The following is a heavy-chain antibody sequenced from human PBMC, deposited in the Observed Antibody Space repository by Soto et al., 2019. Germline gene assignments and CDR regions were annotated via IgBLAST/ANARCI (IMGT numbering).Heavy chain of an antibody. Sequence: GGSLRLSCAASGFTFSSYAMSWVRQAPGKGLEWVSAISGSGGSTYYADSVKGRFTISRDNSKNTLYLQMNSLRAEDTAVYYCASFSTYRRFLEWLDAFDIWGQGTMVTVSS. D-gene: IGHD3-3*01. CDR3: ASFSTYRRFLEWLDAFDI. J-gene: IGHJ3*02. CDR1: GFTFSSYA. V-gene: IGHV3-23*01. CDR2: ISGSGGST.